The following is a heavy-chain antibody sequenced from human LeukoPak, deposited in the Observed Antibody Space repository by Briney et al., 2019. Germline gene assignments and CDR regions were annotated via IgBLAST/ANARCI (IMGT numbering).Heavy chain of an antibody. V-gene: IGHV3-30*02. J-gene: IGHJ6*03. Sequence: GGSLRLSCAASGFSFSSYGMHWVRQAPGKGLEWVAFIRYDGSNKYYADSVKGRFTISRDNFKNTLYLQMNSLRPEDTAVYYCAEGYGWEASYYYYYMDVWGKGTTVTISS. D-gene: IGHD1-26*01. CDR2: IRYDGSNK. CDR1: GFSFSSYG. CDR3: AEGYGWEASYYYYYMDV.